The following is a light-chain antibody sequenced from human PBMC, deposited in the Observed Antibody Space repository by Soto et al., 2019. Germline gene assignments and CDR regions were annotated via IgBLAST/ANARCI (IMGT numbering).Light chain of an antibody. J-gene: IGLJ1*01. CDR1: SSYVGGYNY. V-gene: IGLV2-11*01. CDR3: CSYAGSYTSGV. Sequence: SALTQPRSVYCYPGHSVTIAHPGTSSYVGGYNYVSWYQQHPGKAPKLMIYDVSKRPSGVPDRFSGSKSGNTASLTISGLQAEDEADYYCCSYAGSYTSGVFGTGTKVTVL. CDR2: DVS.